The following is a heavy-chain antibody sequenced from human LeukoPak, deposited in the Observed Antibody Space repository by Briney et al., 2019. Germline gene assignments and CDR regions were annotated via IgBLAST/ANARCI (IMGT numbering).Heavy chain of an antibody. CDR3: ARVRAAAGTGYYYYYYMDV. CDR1: GGSFRGYS. Sequence: SETLSLTCAVYGGSFRGYSWSWFRQPPGKGLEWIGEINHSGSTNYNPSLKSRVTISVDTSKNQFSLKLSSVTAADTAVYYCARVRAAAGTGYYYYYYMDVWGKGTTVTDSS. J-gene: IGHJ6*03. V-gene: IGHV4-34*01. CDR2: INHSGST. D-gene: IGHD6-13*01.